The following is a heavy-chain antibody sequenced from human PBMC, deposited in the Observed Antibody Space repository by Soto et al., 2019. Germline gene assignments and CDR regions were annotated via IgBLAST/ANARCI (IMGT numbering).Heavy chain of an antibody. CDR1: GGSISGGGYY. J-gene: IGHJ2*01. V-gene: IGHV4-30-4*01. CDR3: AREIIPLTTDWYFDL. Sequence: QVQLQESGPGLVKPSETLSLTCTVSGGSISGGGYYWSWLRQPPGKGLEWIGYTYDSGSTYYNPSLKSRISRSVDTSKNQFSLRLTSVTAADTAVYYCAREIIPLTTDWYFDLWGRGTLVTVSS. CDR2: TYDSGST. D-gene: IGHD4-17*01.